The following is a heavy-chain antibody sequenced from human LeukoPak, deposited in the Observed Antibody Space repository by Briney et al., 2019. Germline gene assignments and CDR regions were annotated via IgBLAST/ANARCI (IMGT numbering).Heavy chain of an antibody. V-gene: IGHV6-1*01. Sequence: SQTLSLTCAISGDSVSTGGVAWNWVGQSPSRGLEWLGRTYYTSKWNTDYAVSVKSRIVVNPDTSKNQFSLQLNSVTSEDTAVYYCARGRASAFDVWGQGTMVTVSS. J-gene: IGHJ3*01. D-gene: IGHD6-25*01. CDR3: ARGRASAFDV. CDR2: TYYTSKWNT. CDR1: GDSVSTGGVA.